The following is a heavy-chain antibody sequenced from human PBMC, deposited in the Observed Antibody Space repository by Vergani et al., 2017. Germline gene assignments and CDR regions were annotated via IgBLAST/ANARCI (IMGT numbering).Heavy chain of an antibody. D-gene: IGHD2-2*01. CDR3: ARPIVVVPAASRYYYYGMDV. J-gene: IGHJ6*02. V-gene: IGHV1-2*02. CDR2: INPNSGGT. Sequence: QVQLVQSGAEVKKPGASVKVSCKASGYTFIGYYMHWVRQAPGQGLEWMGWINPNSGGTNYAQKFQGRVTMTRDTSISTAYMELSRLRSDDTAVYYCARPIVVVPAASRYYYYGMDVWGQGTTVTVSS. CDR1: GYTFIGYY.